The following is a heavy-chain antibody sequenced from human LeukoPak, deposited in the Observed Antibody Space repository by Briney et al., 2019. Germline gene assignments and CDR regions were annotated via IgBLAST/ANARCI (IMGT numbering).Heavy chain of an antibody. CDR3: AREEFHYDSSGYYERWYSDL. CDR1: GGSISSYY. Sequence: KPSETLSLTCTVSGGSISSYYWSWIRQPAGKGLEWIGRIYTSGNTNYNPSLKSRVTMSVDTSKNQFSLKLSSVTAADTAVYYCAREEFHYDSSGYYERWYSDLWGRGTLVTVSS. V-gene: IGHV4-4*07. J-gene: IGHJ2*01. CDR2: IYTSGNT. D-gene: IGHD3-22*01.